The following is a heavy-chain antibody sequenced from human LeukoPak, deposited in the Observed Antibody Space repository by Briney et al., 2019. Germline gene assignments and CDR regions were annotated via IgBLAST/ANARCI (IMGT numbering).Heavy chain of an antibody. CDR2: INPNSGGT. J-gene: IGHJ4*02. D-gene: IGHD1-1*01. CDR1: GYTFTGYY. V-gene: IGHV1-2*02. Sequence: ASVKVSCKASGYTFTGYYMHWVRQAPGQGLEWMGWINPNSGGTNYAQNLQGRVTMTTDTSTSTAYMELRSLRSDDTAVYYCAREAQQLVTIYFDYWGQGTLVTVSS. CDR3: AREAQQLVTIYFDY.